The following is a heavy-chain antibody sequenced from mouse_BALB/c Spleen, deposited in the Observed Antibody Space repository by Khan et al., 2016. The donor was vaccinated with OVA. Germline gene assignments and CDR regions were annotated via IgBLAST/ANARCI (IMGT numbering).Heavy chain of an antibody. Sequence: QIQLVQSGPELKKPGETVQISCKASGFTFTNYGMNLVKQTPGKDLKWMGWINTYTGEPTFADDFKGRFAFSLETSASTAYLQINSLKNEDTATYFCARVGYNSSMDFSSQGPSVTVSS. J-gene: IGHJ4*01. D-gene: IGHD2-14*01. CDR2: INTYTGEP. CDR1: GFTFTNYG. V-gene: IGHV9-3-1*01. CDR3: ARVGYNSSMDF.